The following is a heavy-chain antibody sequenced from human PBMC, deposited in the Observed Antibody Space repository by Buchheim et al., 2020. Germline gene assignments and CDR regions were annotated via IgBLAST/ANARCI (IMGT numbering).Heavy chain of an antibody. V-gene: IGHV3-23*01. D-gene: IGHD6-13*01. CDR3: VKDSTYSSAWYDFDY. CDR2: ISESGASK. Sequence: EVQLLESGGGLVQPGGSLRLSCAASGFTFSTNAMSWVRQAPGKGLEWVSVISESGASKNHADSVKGRFTISRDNSKNTLYLQMNSLRAEDTAVYYCVKDSTYSSAWYDFDYWGQGT. CDR1: GFTFSTNA. J-gene: IGHJ4*02.